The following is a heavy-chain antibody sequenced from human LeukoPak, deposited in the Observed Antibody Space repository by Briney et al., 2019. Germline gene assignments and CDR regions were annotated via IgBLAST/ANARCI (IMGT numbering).Heavy chain of an antibody. CDR2: ISGGTGGST. D-gene: IGHD6-13*01. J-gene: IGHJ4*02. CDR3: ARRGSSSWTQFDY. CDR1: GFTFNDYA. V-gene: IGHV3-23*01. Sequence: PGGSLRLSCAASGFTFNDYAINWVRQDPGKGLEWVSVISGGTGGSTYYADSVKGRFTISRDNSKNTLYLQMNSLRAEDTAVYYCARRGSSSWTQFDYWGQGTLVTVSS.